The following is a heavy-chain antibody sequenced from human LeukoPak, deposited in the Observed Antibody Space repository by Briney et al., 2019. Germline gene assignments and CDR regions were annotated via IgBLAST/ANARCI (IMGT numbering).Heavy chain of an antibody. Sequence: ASVKVSCKASGYTFTGYYMHWVRQAPGQGLEWMGWISAYNGNTNYAQKLQGRVTMTTDTSTSTAYMELRSLRSDDTAVYYCARVAPWELQDSDYWGQGTLVTVSS. CDR2: ISAYNGNT. J-gene: IGHJ4*02. CDR1: GYTFTGYY. V-gene: IGHV1-18*04. CDR3: ARVAPWELQDSDY. D-gene: IGHD1-26*01.